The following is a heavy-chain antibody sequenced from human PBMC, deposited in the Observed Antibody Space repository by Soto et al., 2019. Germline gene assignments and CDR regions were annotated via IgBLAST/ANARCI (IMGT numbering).Heavy chain of an antibody. J-gene: IGHJ6*02. D-gene: IGHD2-21*02. CDR2: IRSTGDGATT. Sequence: EVQLVESGGGLVKPGGSLRLSCEVSGLTFSDAWVSWVRQAPGKGLEWVGLIRSTGDGATTDYGAPVRGRFTISRDDSKNMIYLQMNSVTPEDTALYFCTHIIRWVDTVSVVPVTTYYYALGAWGQGTTVTVSS. CDR1: GLTFSDAW. V-gene: IGHV3-15*07. CDR3: THIIRWVDTVSVVPVTTYYYALGA.